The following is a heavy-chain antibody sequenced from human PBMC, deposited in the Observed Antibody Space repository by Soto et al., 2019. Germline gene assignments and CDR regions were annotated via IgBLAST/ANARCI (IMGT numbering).Heavy chain of an antibody. D-gene: IGHD4-17*01. CDR1: CFTFSSYA. J-gene: IGHJ3*02. Sequence: PGGSLRLSCAASCFTFSSYAMSWVRQAPGKGLEWVSAIRGSGGSTYYADSVKGRFTISRDNSENTLYLQKSNLKAEDTAVYYCAKDLILYGYDAFDIWGQGTMVTVSS. CDR3: AKDLILYGYDAFDI. CDR2: IRGSGGST. V-gene: IGHV3-23*01.